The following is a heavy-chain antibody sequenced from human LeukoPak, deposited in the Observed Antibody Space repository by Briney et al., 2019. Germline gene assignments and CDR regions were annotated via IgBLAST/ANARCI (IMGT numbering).Heavy chain of an antibody. V-gene: IGHV3-13*01. CDR3: ARVAKERVGGVYYFDY. CDR1: GFTFSDYN. Sequence: PGGYLSLSCAASGFTFSDYNMHWVRQATGKGLEWVSAIGTAGDTYYTGSVKGRFTMSRENAKNSLYLQMNSLRAGDTAVYYCARVAKERVGGVYYFDYWGQGTLVTVSS. J-gene: IGHJ4*02. D-gene: IGHD1-1*01. CDR2: IGTAGDT.